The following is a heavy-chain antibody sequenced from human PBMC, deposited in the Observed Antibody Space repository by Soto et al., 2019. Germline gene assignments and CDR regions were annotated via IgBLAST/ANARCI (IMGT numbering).Heavy chain of an antibody. D-gene: IGHD6-6*01. J-gene: IGHJ5*02. CDR3: ARDEGIAARLVWFDP. CDR1: GYTFTSYG. CDR2: ISAYNGNT. V-gene: IGHV1-18*04. Sequence: VASVKVSCKASGYTFTSYGISWVRQAPGQGLEWMGWISAYNGNTNYAQKLQGRVTMTTDTSTSTAYMELRSLRSDDTAVYYCARDEGIAARLVWFDPWGQGTLVTVSS.